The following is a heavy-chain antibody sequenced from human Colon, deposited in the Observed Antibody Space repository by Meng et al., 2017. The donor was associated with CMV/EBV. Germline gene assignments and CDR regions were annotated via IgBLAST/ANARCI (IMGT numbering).Heavy chain of an antibody. Sequence: VQVGGSGGGLVKPGESLRVSCVGSGLNFNDAWMSWVRQAPGKGLEWIGRIKSKGSGGTTDYAAPVKDRFIISRDDSKNTLYLQMNSLEIEDTAIYFCAWDIAFYLTKWGQGALVTVSS. V-gene: IGHV3-15*01. J-gene: IGHJ4*02. CDR2: IKSKGSGGTT. CDR3: AWDIAFYLTK. CDR1: GLNFNDAW. D-gene: IGHD3-3*02.